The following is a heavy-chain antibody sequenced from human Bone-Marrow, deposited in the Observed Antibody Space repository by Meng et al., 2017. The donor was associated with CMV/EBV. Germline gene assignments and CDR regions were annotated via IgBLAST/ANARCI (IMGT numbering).Heavy chain of an antibody. Sequence: GESLKISCAASGITFSSYEMSWVRQPAGKGLEWVSVIYSGGSTYYADSVKGRFTISRDNSKNTLYLQMNSLRAEDTAVYYSARDGTTSRWDYYYGMDVWGQGTTVTVSS. D-gene: IGHD4-17*01. CDR2: IYSGGST. CDR1: GITFSSYE. V-gene: IGHV3-66*02. CDR3: ARDGTTSRWDYYYGMDV. J-gene: IGHJ6*02.